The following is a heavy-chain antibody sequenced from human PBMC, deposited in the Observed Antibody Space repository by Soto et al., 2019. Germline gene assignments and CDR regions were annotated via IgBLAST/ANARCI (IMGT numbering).Heavy chain of an antibody. CDR1: GYSFTSYW. Sequence: GESLKISCKGSGYSFTSYWISWVRQMPGKGLGWMGRIDPSDSYTNYSPSFQGHVTISADKSISTAYLQWSSLKASDTAMYYCARHPTAAYCSGGSCYSANAGMDVWGQGTTVTVSS. CDR2: IDPSDSYT. D-gene: IGHD2-15*01. J-gene: IGHJ6*02. V-gene: IGHV5-10-1*01. CDR3: ARHPTAAYCSGGSCYSANAGMDV.